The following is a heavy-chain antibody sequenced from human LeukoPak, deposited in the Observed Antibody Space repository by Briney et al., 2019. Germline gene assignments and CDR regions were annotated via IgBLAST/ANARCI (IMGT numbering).Heavy chain of an antibody. CDR1: GGTFSSYA. J-gene: IGHJ3*02. CDR3: ARIDYSNAFDI. CDR2: MNPNTGNT. D-gene: IGHD4-11*01. V-gene: IGHV1-8*03. Sequence: ASVKVSCKASGGTFSSYAISWVRQATGQGLEWMGWMNPNTGNTGYALKLQGSVTITWNTSISTAYMELSSLRSEDTAVYYCARIDYSNAFDIWGQGTMVTVSS.